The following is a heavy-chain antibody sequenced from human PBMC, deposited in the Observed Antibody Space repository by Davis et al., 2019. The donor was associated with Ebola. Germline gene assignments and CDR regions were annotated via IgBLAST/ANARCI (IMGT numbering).Heavy chain of an antibody. Sequence: GSLRLSCAVYGGSFSGYYWSWIRQPPGKGLEWIGEINHSGSTNYNPSLKSRVTISVDKSKNQFSLKLSSVTAEDTAVYYCARDLLRYDSSGYYDYWGQGTLVTVSS. CDR1: GGSFSGYY. CDR3: ARDLLRYDSSGYYDY. V-gene: IGHV4-34*01. D-gene: IGHD3-22*01. CDR2: INHSGST. J-gene: IGHJ4*02.